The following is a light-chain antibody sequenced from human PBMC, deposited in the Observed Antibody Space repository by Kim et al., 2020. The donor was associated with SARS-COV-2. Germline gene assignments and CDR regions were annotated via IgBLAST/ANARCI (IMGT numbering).Light chain of an antibody. CDR2: DAS. CDR1: QSISSH. CDR3: QQSYITPFT. J-gene: IGKJ3*01. V-gene: IGKV1-39*01. Sequence: DIQMTQSPSSLSASVGDRVTITCRTSQSISSHLTWYQQKPGRAPKLLISDASTLQGGVPSRFSGSGSETDFTLTISSLQPEDFATFFCQQSYITPFTFGPGTKVDIK.